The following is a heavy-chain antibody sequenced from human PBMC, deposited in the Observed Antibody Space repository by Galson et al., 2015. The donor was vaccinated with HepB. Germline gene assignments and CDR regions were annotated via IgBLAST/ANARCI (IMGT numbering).Heavy chain of an antibody. CDR1: GGSISSGSYY. J-gene: IGHJ2*01. V-gene: IGHV4-61*02. CDR3: ARDRHRGSSLDWYFDL. D-gene: IGHD6-13*01. Sequence: TLSLTCTVSGGSISSGSYYWSWIRQPAGKGLEWIGRIYTSGSTNYNPSLKSRVTISVDTSKNQFSLKLSSVTAADTAVYYCARDRHRGSSLDWYFDLWGRGTLVTVSS. CDR2: IYTSGST.